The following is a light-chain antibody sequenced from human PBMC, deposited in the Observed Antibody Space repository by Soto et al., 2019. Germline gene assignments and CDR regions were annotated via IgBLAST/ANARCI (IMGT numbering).Light chain of an antibody. CDR3: QQYNNWPRT. V-gene: IGKV3-15*01. CDR2: GAS. CDR1: QSVSSN. J-gene: IGKJ1*01. Sequence: EIVMTQSPATLSVSPGERATLSCRASQSVSSNLAWYQQKPGQAPRLLIYGASTRATGIPARFSGSGSGTEFTLTISSLQSEDLAVYYCQQYNNWPRTFGQGTNVAIK.